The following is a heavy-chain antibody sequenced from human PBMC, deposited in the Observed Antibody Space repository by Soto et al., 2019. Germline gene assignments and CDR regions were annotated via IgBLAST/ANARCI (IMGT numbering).Heavy chain of an antibody. CDR2: ISGSGGST. D-gene: IGHD2-15*01. CDR3: AKVVVGPEVTDAFDI. J-gene: IGHJ3*02. CDR1: GFTFSSYA. Sequence: PGGSLRLSCAASGFTFSSYAMSWVRQAPGKGLEWVSAISGSGGSTYYADSVKGRFTISRDNSKNTLYLQMNSLRAEDTAVYYYAKVVVGPEVTDAFDIWGQGTIVTVSS. V-gene: IGHV3-23*01.